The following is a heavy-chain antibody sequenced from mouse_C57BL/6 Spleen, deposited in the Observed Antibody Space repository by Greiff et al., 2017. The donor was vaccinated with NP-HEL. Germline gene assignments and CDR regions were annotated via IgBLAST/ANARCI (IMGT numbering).Heavy chain of an antibody. CDR2: ISDGGSYT. CDR3: ARDPHNYYGSRDWYFDV. Sequence: DVMLVESGGGLVKPGGSLKLSCAASGFTFSSYAMSWVRQTPEKRLEWVATISDGGSYTYYPDNVKGRFTISRDNAKNNLYLQMSHLKSEDTAMYYCARDPHNYYGSRDWYFDVWGTGTTVTVSS. D-gene: IGHD1-1*01. J-gene: IGHJ1*03. V-gene: IGHV5-4*01. CDR1: GFTFSSYA.